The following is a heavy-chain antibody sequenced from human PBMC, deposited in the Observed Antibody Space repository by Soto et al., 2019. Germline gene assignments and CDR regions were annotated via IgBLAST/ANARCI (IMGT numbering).Heavy chain of an antibody. CDR1: GGSISSSGYY. J-gene: IGHJ6*02. D-gene: IGHD3-22*01. V-gene: IGHV4-39*01. Sequence: SETLSLTCTVSGGSISSSGYYWGWIRQSSGKGLEWIGTIFYSGTTYYNPSLESRITISQDTSNNQFSLKLTSVTAADTAVYYCARHYYDSSGYPAPYYHGMDVWGQGTTVTVSS. CDR2: IFYSGTT. CDR3: ARHYYDSSGYPAPYYHGMDV.